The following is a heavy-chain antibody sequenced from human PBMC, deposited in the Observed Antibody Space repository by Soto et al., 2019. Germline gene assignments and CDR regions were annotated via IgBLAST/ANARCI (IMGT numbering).Heavy chain of an antibody. J-gene: IGHJ6*02. CDR1: GYTFTSYD. Sequence: QVQLVQSGAEVKKPGASVKVSCKASGYTFTSYDINWVRQATGQGLEWMGWMNPNSGNTGYAQKFHGRVTMTRNTSISTDYMELSSLRSEDTAVYYCARRGYSSSWYYYYYYGMDVWGQGTTVTVSS. D-gene: IGHD6-13*01. CDR3: ARRGYSSSWYYYYYYGMDV. CDR2: MNPNSGNT. V-gene: IGHV1-8*01.